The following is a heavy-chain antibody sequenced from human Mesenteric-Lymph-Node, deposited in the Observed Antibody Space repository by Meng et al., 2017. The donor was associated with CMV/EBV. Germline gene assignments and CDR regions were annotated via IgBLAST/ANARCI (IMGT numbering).Heavy chain of an antibody. CDR2: MNTNSGDT. Sequence: ASVKVSCKASGGTFSSYAINWVRQAPGQGLEWMGWMNTNSGDTGYAQKFQGRVTMTRNTSISTAYMELSSLRSEDTAVYYCARWRITGTTLDAFDIWGQGTMVTVSS. CDR3: ARWRITGTTLDAFDI. J-gene: IGHJ3*02. D-gene: IGHD1-7*01. CDR1: GGTFSSYA. V-gene: IGHV1-8*02.